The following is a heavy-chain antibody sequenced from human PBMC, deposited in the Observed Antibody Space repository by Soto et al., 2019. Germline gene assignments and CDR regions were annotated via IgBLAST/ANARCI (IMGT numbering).Heavy chain of an antibody. V-gene: IGHV1-18*04. D-gene: IGHD5-18*01. CDR1: GYTFTSYG. CDR2: ISAYNGNT. CDR3: ARDRGGIQVWLRYYYYGMDV. Sequence: GASVKVSCKASGYTFTSYGISWVRQAPGQGLEWMGWISAYNGNTNYAQKLQGRVTMTTDTSTSTAYMELRSLRSDDTAVYYCARDRGGIQVWLRYYYYGMDVWGQGTTVTVSS. J-gene: IGHJ6*02.